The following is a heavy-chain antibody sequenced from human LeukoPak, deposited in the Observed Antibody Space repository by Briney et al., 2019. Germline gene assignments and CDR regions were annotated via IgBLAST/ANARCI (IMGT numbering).Heavy chain of an antibody. CDR3: XXXXXXXXXXXXXDI. Sequence: SXXXXXXXYXHWVRQAPGQGLXXMGWINPNSGGTNXAQKFQGRVTMTRDTXISTAYMELSRLRSDDTGVYYCXXXXXXXXXXXXXDIWXXXXXVTVSS. CDR2: INPNSGGT. J-gene: IGHJ3*02. CDR1: XXXXXXXY. V-gene: IGHV1-2*02.